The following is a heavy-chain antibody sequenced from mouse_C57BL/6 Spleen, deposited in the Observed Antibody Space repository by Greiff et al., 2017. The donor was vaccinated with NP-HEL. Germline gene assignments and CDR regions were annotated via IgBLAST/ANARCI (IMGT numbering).Heavy chain of an antibody. Sequence: VQLQQSGPELVKPGASVKISCKASGYSFTGYYMNWVKQSPEKSLEWIGEINPSTGGTTYNQKFKAKATLTVDKSSSTAYMQLKSLTSEDSAVYYCASTVAGWFDVWGTGTTVTVSS. D-gene: IGHD1-1*01. CDR1: GYSFTGYY. CDR3: ASTVAGWFDV. V-gene: IGHV1-42*01. CDR2: INPSTGGT. J-gene: IGHJ1*03.